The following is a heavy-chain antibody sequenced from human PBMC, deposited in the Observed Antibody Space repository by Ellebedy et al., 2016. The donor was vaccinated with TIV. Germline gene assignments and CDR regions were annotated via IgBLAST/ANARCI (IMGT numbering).Heavy chain of an antibody. Sequence: GESLKISCAASGFTFKNYVMYWVRQAPGKGLEWVALISYDGSNKFYADSVKGRCTISRDNSGNTVSLQMNSLRAEDTAVYYCAREADDTFDIWGQGTMVTVSS. CDR1: GFTFKNYV. J-gene: IGHJ3*02. CDR2: ISYDGSNK. CDR3: AREADDTFDI. V-gene: IGHV3-30-3*01.